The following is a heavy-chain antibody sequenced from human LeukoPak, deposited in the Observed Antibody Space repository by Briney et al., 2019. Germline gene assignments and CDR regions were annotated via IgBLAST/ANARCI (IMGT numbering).Heavy chain of an antibody. J-gene: IGHJ5*02. V-gene: IGHV4-34*01. CDR3: ARGRRVPAAPRVNWFDP. CDR1: GGSFSSYY. D-gene: IGHD2-2*01. CDR2: INHSGST. Sequence: SETLSLTCAVYGGSFSSYYWSWIRQPPGKGLEWIGEINHSGSTNYNPSLKSRVTISVDTSKNQFSLKLSSVTAADTAVYYCARGRRVPAAPRVNWFDPWGQGTLVTVSS.